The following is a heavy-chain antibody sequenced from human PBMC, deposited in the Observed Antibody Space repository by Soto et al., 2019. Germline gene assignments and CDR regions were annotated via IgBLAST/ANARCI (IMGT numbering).Heavy chain of an antibody. CDR1: GYNFISYW. J-gene: IGHJ6*02. CDR3: ATQGIYCSSNTCYTPGTTVTTQYYGMDV. Sequence: GESLKISCKGSGYNFISYWISWVRQMPGKGLEWMGRIDPSDSYTIYSPSFQGHVTISADKSISTAWLQWSNLKASDTAMYYCATQGIYCSSNTCYTPGTTVTTQYYGMDVWGQGTTVTVSS. V-gene: IGHV5-10-1*01. CDR2: IDPSDSYT. D-gene: IGHD2-2*02.